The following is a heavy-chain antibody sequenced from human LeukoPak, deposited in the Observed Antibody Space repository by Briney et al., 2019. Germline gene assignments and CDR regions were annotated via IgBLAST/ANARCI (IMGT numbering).Heavy chain of an antibody. CDR3: ARGGDFWSGYKTHEYGLDV. D-gene: IGHD3-3*01. J-gene: IGHJ6*02. CDR2: ISYDGSKK. CDR1: GFTFSSYA. V-gene: IGHV3-30-3*01. Sequence: GRSLRLSCAASGFTFSSYAMHWVRQAPGKVLEWVAVISYDGSKKYHADSVKGRFTISRDNSNKMQYLEMDSLRADDTAVYYCARGGDFWSGYKTHEYGLDVWGQGTTVTVSS.